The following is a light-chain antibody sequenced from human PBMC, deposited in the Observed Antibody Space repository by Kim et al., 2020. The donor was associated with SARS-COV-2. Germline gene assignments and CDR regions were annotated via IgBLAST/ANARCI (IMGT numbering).Light chain of an antibody. CDR1: SLRSYY. Sequence: SSELTQDPAVSVALGQTVRITCQGDSLRSYYASWYQQKPGQAPVLVIYDKDNRPSGIPDRFSGSGSGNTASLTITGAQAEEEAGYYCNSRAKNPNNGVFG. J-gene: IGLJ3*02. CDR3: NSRAKNPNNGV. CDR2: DKD. V-gene: IGLV3-19*01.